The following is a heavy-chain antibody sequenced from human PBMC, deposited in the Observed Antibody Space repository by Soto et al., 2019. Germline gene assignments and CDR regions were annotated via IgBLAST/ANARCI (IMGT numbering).Heavy chain of an antibody. CDR1: GYSFTSYW. D-gene: IGHD5-12*01. V-gene: IGHV5-51*01. CDR3: AREYVDIVATIAGESYYGMDV. Sequence: GESLKISCKGSGYSFTSYWIGWVRPMPGKGLEWMGIIYPGDSDTRYSPSFQGQVTISADKSISTAYLQWSSLKASDTAMYYCAREYVDIVATIAGESYYGMDVWGQGTTVTVSS. CDR2: IYPGDSDT. J-gene: IGHJ6*02.